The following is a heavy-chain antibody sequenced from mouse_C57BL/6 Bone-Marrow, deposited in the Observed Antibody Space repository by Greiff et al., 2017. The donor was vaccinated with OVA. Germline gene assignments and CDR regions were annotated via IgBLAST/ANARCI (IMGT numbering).Heavy chain of an antibody. Sequence: VQRVESGPGLVAPSQSLSITCTVSGFSLTSYAISWVRQPPGKGLEWLGVIWTGGGTNYNSALKSRLSISKDNSKSQVFLKRNSLQTDDTARYYCARSHYGSSRRYFDVWGTGTTVTVSS. V-gene: IGHV2-9-1*01. CDR2: IWTGGGT. CDR3: ARSHYGSSRRYFDV. D-gene: IGHD1-1*01. J-gene: IGHJ1*03. CDR1: GFSLTSYA.